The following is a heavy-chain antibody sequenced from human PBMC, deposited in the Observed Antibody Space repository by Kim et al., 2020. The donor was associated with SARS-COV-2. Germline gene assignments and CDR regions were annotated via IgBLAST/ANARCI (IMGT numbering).Heavy chain of an antibody. CDR2: MWYDGSSE. Sequence: GGSLRLSCAASGFPFSNYVMHWVRQAPGKGLEWVALMWYDGSSEYYADSVKGRFTISRDNSKNTLYLQLNSLRVEDTAVYYCARGYLTGSYPYGYWGQGTLVTVSS. CDR1: GFPFSNYV. D-gene: IGHD3-9*01. J-gene: IGHJ4*02. CDR3: ARGYLTGSYPYGY. V-gene: IGHV3-33*01.